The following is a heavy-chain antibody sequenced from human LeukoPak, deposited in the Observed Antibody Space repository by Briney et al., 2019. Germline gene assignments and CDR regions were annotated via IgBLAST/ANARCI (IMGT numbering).Heavy chain of an antibody. CDR2: ISSSSSYI. J-gene: IGHJ4*02. Sequence: PGGSLRLPCAASGFTFSSYSMNWVRQAPGKGLEWVSSISSSSSYIYYADSVKGRFTISRDNAKNSLYLQMNSLRAEDTAVYYCARAGYGGSPFGYWGQGTLVTVSS. D-gene: IGHD4-23*01. V-gene: IGHV3-21*01. CDR1: GFTFSSYS. CDR3: ARAGYGGSPFGY.